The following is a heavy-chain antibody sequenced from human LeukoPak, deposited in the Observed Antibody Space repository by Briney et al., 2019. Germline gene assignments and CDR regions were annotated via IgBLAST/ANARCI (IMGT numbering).Heavy chain of an antibody. V-gene: IGHV3-30*02. CDR3: AKDRGLTGDLRGFDY. CDR1: GVTISSYG. D-gene: IGHD7-27*01. CDR2: IRYDGSNK. J-gene: IGHJ4*02. Sequence: PGGSLRLSCAASGVTISSYGMHGVRQAPGKGRECVAFIRYDGSNKYCADSVKGRFTISRDNSKNTLYLQMNSLRAEDTAVYYCAKDRGLTGDLRGFDYWGQGTLVTVSS.